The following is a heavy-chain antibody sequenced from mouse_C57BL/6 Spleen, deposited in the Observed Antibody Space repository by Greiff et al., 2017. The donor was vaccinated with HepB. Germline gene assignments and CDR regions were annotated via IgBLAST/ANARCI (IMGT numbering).Heavy chain of an antibody. CDR2: ISDGGSYT. CDR3: ARAEVSYYYAMDY. Sequence: EVQLQESGGGLVKPGGSLKLSCAASGFTFSSYAMSWVRQTPEKRLEWVATISDGGSYTYYPDNVKGRFTISRDNAKNNLYLQMSHLKSEDTAMYYCARAEVSYYYAMDYWGQGTSVTVSS. V-gene: IGHV5-4*01. J-gene: IGHJ4*01. CDR1: GFTFSSYA.